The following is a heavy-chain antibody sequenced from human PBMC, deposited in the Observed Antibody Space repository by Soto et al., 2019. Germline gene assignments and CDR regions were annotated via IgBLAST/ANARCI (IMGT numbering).Heavy chain of an antibody. CDR3: ARGRGDGEYYYGMDV. CDR1: GYTFTSYY. Sequence: ASVKVSCKASGYTFTSYYMHWVRQASGQGLEWMGIINPSGGSTSYAQKFQGRVTMTRDTSTSTVYMELSSLRSEDTAVYYCARGRGDGEYYYGMDVWGQGTTVTVSS. D-gene: IGHD4-17*01. V-gene: IGHV1-46*01. J-gene: IGHJ6*02. CDR2: INPSGGST.